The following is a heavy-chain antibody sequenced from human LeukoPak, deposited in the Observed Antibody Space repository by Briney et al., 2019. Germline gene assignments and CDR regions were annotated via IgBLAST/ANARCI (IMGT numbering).Heavy chain of an antibody. CDR1: GGSISSYY. J-gene: IGHJ5*02. D-gene: IGHD6-13*01. CDR3: ARPAAAAGIWFDP. CDR2: IYYSGST. Sequence: SETLSLTCTVSGGSISSYYWSWIRQPPGKGLEWIGYIYYSGSTNYNPSLKSRVTISVDTSKNQFSLKLSSVTAADTAVYYCARPAAAAGIWFDPWGQGTLVTVSS. V-gene: IGHV4-59*08.